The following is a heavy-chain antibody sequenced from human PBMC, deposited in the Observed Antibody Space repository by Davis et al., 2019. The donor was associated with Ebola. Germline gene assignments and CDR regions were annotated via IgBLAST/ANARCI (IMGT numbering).Heavy chain of an antibody. CDR2: IIPILGIA. CDR3: ARGERFLEWLLGYYFDY. Sequence: SVKVSCKASGGTFSSYAISWVRQAPGQGLEWMGRIIPILGIANYAQKFQGRVTITRDTSASTAYMELSSLRSEDTAVYYCARGERFLEWLLGYYFDYWGQGTLVTVSS. J-gene: IGHJ4*02. CDR1: GGTFSSYA. D-gene: IGHD3-3*01. V-gene: IGHV1-69*04.